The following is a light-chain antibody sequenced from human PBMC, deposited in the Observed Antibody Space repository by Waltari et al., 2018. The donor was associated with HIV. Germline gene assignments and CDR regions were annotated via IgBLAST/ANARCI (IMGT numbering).Light chain of an antibody. CDR1: SVSVSPRSS. CDR3: VLYMGSGTWV. Sequence: VVTQEPSFSVSPGGPVTLTCGLSSVSVSPRSSPRWSQQTPGQAPRTLIYSTNTRSSGVPDRFSGSILGNKAALTITGAQADDESDYYCVLYMGSGTWVFGGGTKLTVL. J-gene: IGLJ3*02. V-gene: IGLV8-61*01. CDR2: STN.